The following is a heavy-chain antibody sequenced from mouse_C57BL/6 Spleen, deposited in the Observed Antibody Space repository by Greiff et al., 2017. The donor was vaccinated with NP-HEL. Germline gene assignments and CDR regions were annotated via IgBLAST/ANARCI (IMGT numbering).Heavy chain of an antibody. CDR3: AYYGNYAYYFDY. J-gene: IGHJ2*01. CDR2: IYPGSGST. V-gene: IGHV1-55*01. CDR1: GYTFTSYW. D-gene: IGHD2-1*01. Sequence: VQLQQPGAELVKPGASVKMSCKASGYTFTSYWITWVKQRPGQGLEWIGDIYPGSGSTNYNEKFKSKATLTVDTSSSTAYMQLSSLTSEDSAVYYCAYYGNYAYYFDYWGQGTTLTVSS.